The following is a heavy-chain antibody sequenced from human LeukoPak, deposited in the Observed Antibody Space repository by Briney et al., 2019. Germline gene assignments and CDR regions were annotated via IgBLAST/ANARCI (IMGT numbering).Heavy chain of an antibody. CDR1: GFTFRSYA. V-gene: IGHV3-30-3*01. Sequence: PGKSLRLSWAASGFTFRSYAIHWVRQAPGKGLEWVAFISYDGSIKYYADSVKGRFTISRDNSKNTLSLQMNSLRGEDTAVYYCARDRSEKYSTDYWGQGTLVTVSS. CDR2: ISYDGSIK. D-gene: IGHD2/OR15-2a*01. CDR3: ARDRSEKYSTDY. J-gene: IGHJ4*02.